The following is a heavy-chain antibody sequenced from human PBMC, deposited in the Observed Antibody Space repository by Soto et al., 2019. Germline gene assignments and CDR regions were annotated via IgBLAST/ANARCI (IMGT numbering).Heavy chain of an antibody. J-gene: IGHJ5*02. CDR3: ARESIAVMGAIRWFDP. Sequence: EVQLVESGGGLVQPGGSLRLSCVGSGFTFSSHWMHWVRQTPGKGPVWVSRIRGDGSSTAYAESVRGRFDISRDNAKNTLYLQLNNLRAEDSAVYFCARESIAVMGAIRWFDPLGLGTQVTVSS. D-gene: IGHD6-19*01. CDR1: GFTFSSHW. V-gene: IGHV3-74*01. CDR2: IRGDGSST.